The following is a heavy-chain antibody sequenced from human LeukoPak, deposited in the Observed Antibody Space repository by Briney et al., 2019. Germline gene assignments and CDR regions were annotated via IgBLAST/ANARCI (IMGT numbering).Heavy chain of an antibody. D-gene: IGHD2-15*01. CDR2: ISSSSSTI. CDR3: ARACSGGSCWGIDY. V-gene: IGHV3-48*01. J-gene: IGHJ4*02. CDR1: GFTFSSYW. Sequence: GGSLRLSCAASGFTFSSYWMHWVRQAPGKGLEWVSYISSSSSTIYYADSVKGRFTISRDNAKNSLYLQMNSLRAEDTAVYYCARACSGGSCWGIDYWGQGTLVTVSS.